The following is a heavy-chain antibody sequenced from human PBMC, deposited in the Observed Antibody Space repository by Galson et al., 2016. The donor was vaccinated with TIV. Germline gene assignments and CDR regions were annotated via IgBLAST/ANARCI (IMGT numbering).Heavy chain of an antibody. V-gene: IGHV1-2*04. J-gene: IGHJ6*02. CDR1: GYTFTGNY. Sequence: SVKVSCKASGYTFTGNYMHWVRQAPGQGLEWMGWINPKSGDTSYAQKFQDWVNMTRDMSISTVYMELSRLRSDYTSVYYCARIFYGSSALDVWGQGTTVTVSS. D-gene: IGHD4-17*01. CDR2: INPKSGDT. CDR3: ARIFYGSSALDV.